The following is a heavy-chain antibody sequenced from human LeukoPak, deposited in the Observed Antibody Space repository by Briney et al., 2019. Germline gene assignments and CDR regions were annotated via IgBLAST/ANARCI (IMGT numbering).Heavy chain of an antibody. CDR3: ANEYSKGDV. Sequence: LAGGSLRLSCAASGFTFPNYVMSWVRQAPGKGLEWVSSISDNGGNTYYADSVKGRFTISRDNSKNTLYLQMNSLRVEDAAVYYCANEYSKGDVWGQGTMVTVSS. D-gene: IGHD1-26*01. CDR1: GFTFPNYV. CDR2: ISDNGGNT. J-gene: IGHJ3*01. V-gene: IGHV3-23*01.